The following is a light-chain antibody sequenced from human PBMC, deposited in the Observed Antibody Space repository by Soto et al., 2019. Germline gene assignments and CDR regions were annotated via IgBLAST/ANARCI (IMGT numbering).Light chain of an antibody. Sequence: EIVMTQSPATLSVSPGERATLSCRASQNVSSNLAWYQQKPGQAPRLLIYGASTRATGIPARFSGSGSGTEFALTINSLQSEDFAVYYCQQYNNWPPITFGQGTRLEIK. J-gene: IGKJ5*01. CDR3: QQYNNWPPIT. CDR1: QNVSSN. V-gene: IGKV3-15*01. CDR2: GAS.